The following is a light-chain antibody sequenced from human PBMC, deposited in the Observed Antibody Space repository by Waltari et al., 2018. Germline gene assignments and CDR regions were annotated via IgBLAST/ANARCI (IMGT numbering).Light chain of an antibody. Sequence: QSALTQPASVSGSPGQSITISCTGTSSDVGNYKRVSWYQQHPGKAPKLMIYQVRKRPSGVSDRFSGSKSGDMASLTISGLQPEDEAEYFCSSYAGSSKGVFGGGTKVTVL. J-gene: IGLJ2*01. CDR3: SSYAGSSKGV. CDR2: QVR. CDR1: SSDVGNYKR. V-gene: IGLV2-23*02.